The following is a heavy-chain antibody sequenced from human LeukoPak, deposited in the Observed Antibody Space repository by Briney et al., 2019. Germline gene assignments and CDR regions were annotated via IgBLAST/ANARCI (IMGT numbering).Heavy chain of an antibody. CDR1: GDTFSSYA. V-gene: IGHV1-69*05. CDR3: ARAYSSSWYDAVYFDY. D-gene: IGHD6-13*01. J-gene: IGHJ4*02. Sequence: ASVKVSCKASGDTFSSYAISWVRQAPGQGLEWMGRIIPIFGSANYAQKFQGRVTITTDASTSTAYMELSSLRSEDTAVYYCARAYSSSWYDAVYFDYWGQGTLVTVSS. CDR2: IIPIFGSA.